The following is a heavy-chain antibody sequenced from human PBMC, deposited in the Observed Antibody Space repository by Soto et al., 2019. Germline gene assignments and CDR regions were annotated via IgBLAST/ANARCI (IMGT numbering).Heavy chain of an antibody. Sequence: QVQLVQSGAEVKKPGASVKVSCKASGYTFTSYGISWVRRAAGQGLEWMGWISAYNGNTNYAKKLQGRVTMTTDTSSSTAYMELRSLRSDDTAALYCARYPPIQLWTAIDYWGQGTLVTVSS. D-gene: IGHD5-18*01. J-gene: IGHJ4*02. V-gene: IGHV1-18*01. CDR1: GYTFTSYG. CDR3: ARYPPIQLWTAIDY. CDR2: ISAYNGNT.